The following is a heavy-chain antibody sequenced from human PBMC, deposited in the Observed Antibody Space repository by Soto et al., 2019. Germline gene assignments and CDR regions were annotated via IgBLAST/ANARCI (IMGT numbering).Heavy chain of an antibody. D-gene: IGHD3-22*01. V-gene: IGHV1-18*01. CDR3: TTDQDYYDSSGPETPGSYYYYGMDV. CDR1: GYTFTSYG. J-gene: IGHJ6*02. Sequence: ASVKVSCKASGYTFTSYGISWVRQAPGQGLEWMGWISAYNGNTNYAQKLQGRVTMTTDTSTSTAYMELRSLKTEDTAVYYCTTDQDYYDSSGPETPGSYYYYGMDVWGQGTTVTVSS. CDR2: ISAYNGNT.